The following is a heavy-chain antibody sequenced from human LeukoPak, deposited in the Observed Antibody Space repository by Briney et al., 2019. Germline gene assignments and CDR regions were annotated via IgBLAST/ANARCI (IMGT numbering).Heavy chain of an antibody. D-gene: IGHD4-17*01. CDR3: ARQYYGDYGLDY. V-gene: IGHV5-51*01. J-gene: IGHJ4*02. Sequence: GESLKISCKCSGYSFTSYWIGWGLQMPGKGLEWMGIIYPGASDTRYPPSFQGPVTISADKSISTAYLQSSSLQPSDPAMYYCARQYYGDYGLDYWGQGTLVTVSS. CDR2: IYPGASDT. CDR1: GYSFTSYW.